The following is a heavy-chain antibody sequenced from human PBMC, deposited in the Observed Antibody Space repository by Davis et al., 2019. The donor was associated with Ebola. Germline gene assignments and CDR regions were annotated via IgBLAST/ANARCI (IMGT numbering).Heavy chain of an antibody. Sequence: GESLKISCAASGFTFSDYYMTWIRQAPGKGLEWVSSISSSSSYIYYADSVKGRFTISRDNAKNTLYLQMNSLRAEDTAVYYCARGSSKYSSSSPENDYWGQGTLVTVSS. V-gene: IGHV3-11*06. D-gene: IGHD6-6*01. J-gene: IGHJ4*02. CDR1: GFTFSDYY. CDR2: ISSSSSYI. CDR3: ARGSSKYSSSSPENDY.